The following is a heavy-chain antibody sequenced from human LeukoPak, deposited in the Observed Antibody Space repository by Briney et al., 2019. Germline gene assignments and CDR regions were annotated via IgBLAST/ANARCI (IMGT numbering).Heavy chain of an antibody. Sequence: GGSLRLSCAASGFTFDDYAMHWVRQGPGKGLEWVSLSTGDGGRTYFADFVKGRFTISRDNSKNSLFLQMNSLRAEDTALYYCAREGPIAVAGYFDYWGQGTLVTVSS. CDR2: STGDGGRT. CDR1: GFTFDDYA. J-gene: IGHJ4*02. D-gene: IGHD6-19*01. CDR3: AREGPIAVAGYFDY. V-gene: IGHV3-43*02.